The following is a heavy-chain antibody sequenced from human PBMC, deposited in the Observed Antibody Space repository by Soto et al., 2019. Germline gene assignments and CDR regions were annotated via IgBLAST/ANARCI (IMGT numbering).Heavy chain of an antibody. J-gene: IGHJ3*02. CDR1: GYSITSGYY. Sequence: SETLSLTCTVSGYSITSGYYWGCIRQPPGKGLEWIGSIYHSGSTYYNPSLKSRVTISVDTSNNQFSLKLSSVTAADTAVHYCARDSYGGNSDFDIWGQGTMVTVSS. CDR3: ARDSYGGNSDFDI. D-gene: IGHD4-17*01. CDR2: IYHSGST. V-gene: IGHV4-38-2*02.